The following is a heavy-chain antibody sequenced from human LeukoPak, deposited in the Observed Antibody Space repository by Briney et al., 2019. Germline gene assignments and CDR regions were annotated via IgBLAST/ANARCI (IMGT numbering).Heavy chain of an antibody. CDR3: ARDLYYGSGSYYN. Sequence: PSETLSLTCTVSGGSISSYYWGWIRQPPGKGLEWIGSIYYSGSTYYNPSLKSRVTISVDTSKNQFSLKLSSVTAADTAVYYCARDLYYGSGSYYNWGQGTLVTVSS. D-gene: IGHD3-10*01. J-gene: IGHJ1*01. CDR1: GGSISSYY. V-gene: IGHV4-39*07. CDR2: IYYSGST.